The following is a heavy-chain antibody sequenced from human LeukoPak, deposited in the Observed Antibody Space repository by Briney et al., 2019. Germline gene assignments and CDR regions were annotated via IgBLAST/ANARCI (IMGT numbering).Heavy chain of an antibody. CDR1: GGSFSGYY. D-gene: IGHD3-10*01. CDR3: ARVSAAGAYGSGSYLD. CDR2: INHSGST. V-gene: IGHV4-34*01. J-gene: IGHJ4*02. Sequence: SETLSLTCAVYGGSFSGYYWSWIRQPPGKGLEWIGEINHSGSTNYNPSLKSRVTISVDTSKNQFSLELSSVTAADTAVYYCARVSAAGAYGSGSYLDWGQGTLVTVSS.